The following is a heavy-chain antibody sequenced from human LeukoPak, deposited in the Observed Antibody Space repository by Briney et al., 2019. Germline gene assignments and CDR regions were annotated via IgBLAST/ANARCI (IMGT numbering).Heavy chain of an antibody. CDR2: ISAYNGNT. D-gene: IGHD3-22*01. Sequence: GASVKVSCKASGYTFTSYGISWVRQAPGQGLEWMGWISAYNGNTHYAQKLQGRVTMTTDTSTSTVYMELRSLRSDDTAVYYCARTFKPRLTYDDAFDIWGQGTMVTVSS. V-gene: IGHV1-18*01. CDR3: ARTFKPRLTYDDAFDI. CDR1: GYTFTSYG. J-gene: IGHJ3*02.